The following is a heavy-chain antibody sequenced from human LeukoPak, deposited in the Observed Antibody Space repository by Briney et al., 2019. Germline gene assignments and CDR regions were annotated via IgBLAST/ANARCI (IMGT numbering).Heavy chain of an antibody. CDR1: GFTFSSYA. D-gene: IGHD1-26*01. J-gene: IGHJ4*02. CDR2: ISSSSSSI. CDR3: VRGGVGATTGFDY. Sequence: TGGSLRLSCAASGFTFSSYAMSWVRQAPGKGLEWVSYISSSSSSIYYADSVRGRFTISRDNAKNSLYLQMNSLRDEDTALYYCVRGGVGATTGFDYWGQGALVTVAS. V-gene: IGHV3-48*02.